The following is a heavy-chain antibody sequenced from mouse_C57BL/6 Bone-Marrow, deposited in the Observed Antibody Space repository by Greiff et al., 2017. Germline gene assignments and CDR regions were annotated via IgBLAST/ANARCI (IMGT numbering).Heavy chain of an antibody. J-gene: IGHJ2*01. D-gene: IGHD1-1*01. CDR3: AREGYYGSSYDYFDY. Sequence: VQLQQSGAELMKPGASVKLSCKATGYKFTGYWIEWVKQRPGHGLEWIGEILPGSGSTNYNEKFKGKATFTADTSSNTAYMQLSSLTTGDSAIYYCAREGYYGSSYDYFDYWGQGTTLTVSS. V-gene: IGHV1-9*01. CDR1: GYKFTGYW. CDR2: ILPGSGST.